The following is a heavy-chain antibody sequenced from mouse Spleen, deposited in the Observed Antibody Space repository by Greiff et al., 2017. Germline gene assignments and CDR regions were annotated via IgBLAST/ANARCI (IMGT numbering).Heavy chain of an antibody. Sequence: EVKLVESGAELVRPGASVKLSCTASGFNIKDYYMHWVKQRPEQGLEWIGRIDPEDGDTEYAPKFQGKATMTADTSSNTAYLQLSSLTSEDTAVYYCARHYRYDWFAYWGQGTLVTVSA. CDR1: GFNIKDYY. CDR3: ARHYRYDWFAY. V-gene: IGHV14-1*01. CDR2: IDPEDGDT. D-gene: IGHD2-14*01. J-gene: IGHJ3*01.